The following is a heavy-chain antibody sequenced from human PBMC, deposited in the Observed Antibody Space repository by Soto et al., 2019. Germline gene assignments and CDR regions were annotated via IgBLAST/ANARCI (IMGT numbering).Heavy chain of an antibody. J-gene: IGHJ4*02. CDR2: INSDGSST. CDR3: AREAPYGDPSDY. CDR1: GFTFSGYW. Sequence: EVQLVESGGGLVQPGGSLRLSCAASGFTFSGYWMHWVRQAPGKGLEWVSRINSDGSSTSYADSVKGRFTISRDNAKNTLYLQMNSLRAEDTAVYYCAREAPYGDPSDYWGQGTLVTVSS. V-gene: IGHV3-74*01. D-gene: IGHD4-17*01.